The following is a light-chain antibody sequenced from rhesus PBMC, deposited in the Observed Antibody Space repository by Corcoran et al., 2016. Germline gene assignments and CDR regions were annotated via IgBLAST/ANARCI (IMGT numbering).Light chain of an antibody. J-gene: IGKJ4*01. CDR1: QSVSSN. CDR2: DAS. CDR3: QQYSNWPLT. Sequence: EIVLTQSPATLSLSPGERATLSCRASQSVSSNLAWYQQKPGHAPRPLLYDASSRATGIPDRFSGSGSGTDFTLTINSLEPEDVGVCYCQQYSNWPLTFGGGTKVELK. V-gene: IGKV3-35*01.